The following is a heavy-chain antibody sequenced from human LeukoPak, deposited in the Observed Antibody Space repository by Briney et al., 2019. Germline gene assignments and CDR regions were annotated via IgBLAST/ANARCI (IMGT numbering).Heavy chain of an antibody. J-gene: IGHJ4*02. CDR2: IRSKANGGTT. Sequence: GESLRLSCSGSGFTVGDYAMSWFRQAPGKGLEWVGFIRSKANGGTTEYAASVKGRFTISRDDSKSIAYLQMNSLKTEDTAVYYCAHDSSGYAYYFDYWGQGTLVTVSS. CDR1: GFTVGDYA. D-gene: IGHD3-22*01. V-gene: IGHV3-49*03. CDR3: AHDSSGYAYYFDY.